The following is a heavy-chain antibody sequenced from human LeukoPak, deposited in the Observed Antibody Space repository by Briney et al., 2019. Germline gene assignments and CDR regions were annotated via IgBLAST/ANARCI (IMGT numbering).Heavy chain of an antibody. Sequence: GGSLRLSCAASGFTFSSYEMNWVRQAPGKGLEWVSYISSSGSTIYYADSVKGRFTISGDNAKNSLYLQMNSLRAEDTAVYYCARSNYDYVWGTYYFDYWGQGTLVTVSS. CDR2: ISSSGSTI. V-gene: IGHV3-48*03. D-gene: IGHD3-16*01. CDR3: ARSNYDYVWGTYYFDY. CDR1: GFTFSSYE. J-gene: IGHJ4*02.